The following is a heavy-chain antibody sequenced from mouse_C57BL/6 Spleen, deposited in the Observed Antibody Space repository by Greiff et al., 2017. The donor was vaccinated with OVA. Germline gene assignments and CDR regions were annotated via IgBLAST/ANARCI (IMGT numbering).Heavy chain of an antibody. CDR3: ARNWGDYDGY. Sequence: VQLQQSGPELVKPGASVKISCKASGYAFSSSWMNWVKQRPGKGLEWIGRIYPGDGDTNYNGKFKGKATLTADKSSSTAYMQLSSLTSEDSAVYFCARNWGDYDGYWGQGTTLTVSS. J-gene: IGHJ2*01. CDR1: GYAFSSSW. CDR2: IYPGDGDT. V-gene: IGHV1-82*01. D-gene: IGHD2-4*01.